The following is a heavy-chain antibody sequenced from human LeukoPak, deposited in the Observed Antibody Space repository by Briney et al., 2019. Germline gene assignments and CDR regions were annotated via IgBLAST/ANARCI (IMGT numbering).Heavy chain of an antibody. CDR3: AKDRGMASRRGVMD. J-gene: IGHJ4*02. D-gene: IGHD6-6*01. CDR1: GFTFSPYG. V-gene: IGHV3-30*18. CDR2: ISYDGSNK. Sequence: GRSLRLSCAASGFTFSPYGMHWVRQAPGKGLEWVSLISYDGSNKYYADSVKGRFTISRDSSKNTLYLQMNSLRAEDTAVYYCAKDRGMASRRGVMDWGQGTLVTVSS.